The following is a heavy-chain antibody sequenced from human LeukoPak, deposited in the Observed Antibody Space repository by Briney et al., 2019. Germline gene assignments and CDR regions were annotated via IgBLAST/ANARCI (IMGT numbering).Heavy chain of an antibody. D-gene: IGHD2-2*01. CDR3: AREKYGVDAFDI. CDR2: ISYDGGNK. V-gene: IGHV3-30-3*01. Sequence: GGSLRLSCAASGFTFSSYAMHWVRQAPGKGLEWVAVISYDGGNKYYADSVKGRFSISRDNSKNTLYLQMNSLRPEDTAVYYCAREKYGVDAFDIWGQGTMVTVSS. J-gene: IGHJ3*02. CDR1: GFTFSSYA.